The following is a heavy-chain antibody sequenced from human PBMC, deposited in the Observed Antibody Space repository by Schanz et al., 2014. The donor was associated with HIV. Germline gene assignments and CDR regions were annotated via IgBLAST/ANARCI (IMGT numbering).Heavy chain of an antibody. CDR1: GFSFSSYV. CDR3: ARRDTGTLYYYYHYGMDV. V-gene: IGHV3-23*01. D-gene: IGHD1-1*01. J-gene: IGHJ6*02. Sequence: EVKLSESGGGLVQPGGSLRLSCAASGFSFSSYVMSWIRQAPGKGLEWVSFISGTGGSTYYTDSVKGRFTISRDNFKDTLYLQMNSLRGDDTAVYYCARRDTGTLYYYYHYGMDVWGQGTTVTVSS. CDR2: ISGTGGST.